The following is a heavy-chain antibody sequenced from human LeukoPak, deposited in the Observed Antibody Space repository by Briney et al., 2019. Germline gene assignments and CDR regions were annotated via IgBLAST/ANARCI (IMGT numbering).Heavy chain of an antibody. CDR2: THYSRSA. D-gene: IGHD1-26*01. V-gene: IGHV4-59*08. CDR1: GDSLTTYY. Sequence: SETLSLTCTVSGDSLTTYYWSWARQPPGKGLEWIGYTHYSRSANFNPSLKSRVTMSLDTSQNQFSLKLTSVTAADTAVYYCARHILGTYYWDYFDYWGQRTPVTVSS. CDR3: ARHILGTYYWDYFDY. J-gene: IGHJ4*02.